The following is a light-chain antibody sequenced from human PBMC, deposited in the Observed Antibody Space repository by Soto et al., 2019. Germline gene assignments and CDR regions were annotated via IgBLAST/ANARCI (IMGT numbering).Light chain of an antibody. Sequence: QSVLTQPPSVSGAPGHRVTISCTGSSSNIGAGHDVHWYQHLPGTAPKLLIYGNGNRPSGIPDRFSGSKSGTSASLAITGLQAEDEADYYCQSYDTSLSGSEVFGTGTKVTVL. J-gene: IGLJ1*01. CDR1: SSNIGAGHD. CDR2: GNG. V-gene: IGLV1-40*01. CDR3: QSYDTSLSGSEV.